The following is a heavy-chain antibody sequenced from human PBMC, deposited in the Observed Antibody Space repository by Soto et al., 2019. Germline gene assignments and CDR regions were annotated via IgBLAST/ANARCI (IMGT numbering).Heavy chain of an antibody. CDR1: GFTFSTYW. D-gene: IGHD3-16*01. Sequence: EVQLVESGGGLVQPGGSLRLHCAASGFTFSTYWMTWVRQPPGKGLEWVASINQDGSERYYVDSVRGRFTISRDNAKNSLYLQMNSLRAEDTAVYYCVCGGNFYVYWGQGTLVIVSP. CDR3: VCGGNFYVY. V-gene: IGHV3-7*01. CDR2: INQDGSER. J-gene: IGHJ4*02.